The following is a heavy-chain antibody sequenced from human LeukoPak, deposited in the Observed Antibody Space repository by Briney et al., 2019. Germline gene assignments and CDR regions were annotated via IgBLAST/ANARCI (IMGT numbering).Heavy chain of an antibody. J-gene: IGHJ5*02. CDR3: AGDAMGPGPAGP. CDR1: GFTFSDYY. V-gene: IGHV3-11*01. Sequence: KSGGSLRLSCAASGFTFSDYYMSWIRQTPGEGLEWISYISSSGDIIYYADSVKDRFTISRDNAKTSLYLQMNSLRAEDTAVYYCAGDAMGPGPAGPWGQGTLVTVS. D-gene: IGHD2-2*01. CDR2: ISSSGDII.